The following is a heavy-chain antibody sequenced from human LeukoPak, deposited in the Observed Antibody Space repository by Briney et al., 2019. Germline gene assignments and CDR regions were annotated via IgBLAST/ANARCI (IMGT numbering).Heavy chain of an antibody. CDR2: ITTNGGST. Sequence: GGSLRLSCSGSGFTFSSYAIHWVRQAPGKGLEYVSGITTNGGSTYYADSVKGRFTISRDNSKNTLYLQMSSLRPEDTSVYYCVKTHYYDSSDFFDYWGQGTLVTVSS. CDR1: GFTFSSYA. V-gene: IGHV3-64D*09. D-gene: IGHD3-22*01. J-gene: IGHJ4*02. CDR3: VKTHYYDSSDFFDY.